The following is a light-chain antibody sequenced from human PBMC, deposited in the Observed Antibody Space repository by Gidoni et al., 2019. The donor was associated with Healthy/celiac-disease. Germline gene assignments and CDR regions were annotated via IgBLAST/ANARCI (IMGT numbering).Light chain of an antibody. CDR2: DAS. J-gene: IGKJ2*01. CDR1: QGISNY. V-gene: IGKV1-33*01. Sequence: DIQMTQSPSSLSASVGDRVTTTCQASQGISNYLHWYQQKPGKAPKLLIYDASNLETGVPSRCSGSGSGTDFTFTISRLQPEAIATYYCQQYDNLPRFGQXTKLEIK. CDR3: QQYDNLPR.